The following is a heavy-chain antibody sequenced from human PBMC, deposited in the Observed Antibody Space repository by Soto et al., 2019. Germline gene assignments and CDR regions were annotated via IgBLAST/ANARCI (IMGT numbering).Heavy chain of an antibody. CDR2: IFSNDEK. Sequence: QVTVKESGPVLVKPTETLTLTCTVSGFSLSNAGLGVSWIRQPPGKAQEWLAHIFSNDEKSYSTSLKGRLTISKDTSKSQVVLTMTNMDPVDTATYYCASTYTTSWYWFDPWGQGTLVTVSS. CDR3: ASTYTTSWYWFDP. J-gene: IGHJ5*02. CDR1: GFSLSNAGLG. V-gene: IGHV2-26*04. D-gene: IGHD6-13*01.